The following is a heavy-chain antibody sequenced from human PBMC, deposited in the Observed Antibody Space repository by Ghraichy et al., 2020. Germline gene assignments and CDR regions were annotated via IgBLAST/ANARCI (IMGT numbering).Heavy chain of an antibody. CDR2: IYYSGIT. CDR3: ARQGYDFWSGYYKYYFDY. CDR1: GGSISSSSYY. Sequence: SETLSLTCTVSGGSISSSSYYWGWIRQPPGKGLEWIGSIYYSGITYYNTSLKSRVTISVDTSKNQFSLKLSSVTAADTAVYYCARQGYDFWSGYYKYYFDYWGQGTLVTVAS. D-gene: IGHD3-3*01. V-gene: IGHV4-39*01. J-gene: IGHJ4*02.